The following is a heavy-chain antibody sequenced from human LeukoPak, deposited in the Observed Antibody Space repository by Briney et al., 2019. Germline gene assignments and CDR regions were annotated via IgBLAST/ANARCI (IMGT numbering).Heavy chain of an antibody. D-gene: IGHD6-19*01. Sequence: ASVKVSCKASGYTFTSYGISWVRQAPRQGLEWMGWISAYNGNTNYAQKFQGRVTITRDTSASTAYMELSSLRSEDTAVYYCAKQLVAGSRYFDYWGQGTLVTVSS. CDR3: AKQLVAGSRYFDY. CDR1: GYTFTSYG. J-gene: IGHJ4*02. CDR2: ISAYNGNT. V-gene: IGHV1-18*01.